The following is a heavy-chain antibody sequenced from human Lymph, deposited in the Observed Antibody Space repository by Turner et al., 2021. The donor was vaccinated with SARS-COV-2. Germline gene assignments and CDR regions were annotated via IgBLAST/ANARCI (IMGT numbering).Heavy chain of an antibody. D-gene: IGHD3-10*01. J-gene: IGHJ4*02. CDR3: ARSRDLQSMVRGVDPFDY. CDR1: GYTFTGSD. Sequence: QVQLVQSGAEVKKPGASVKVACKASGYTFTGSDMTWVRQAPGQGRELMGWINPNSGGTTYAQKFQGRVPMTRDTSISTAYMELSRLGSDDTAVYYCARSRDLQSMVRGVDPFDYWGQGTLVTVSS. V-gene: IGHV1-2*02. CDR2: INPNSGGT.